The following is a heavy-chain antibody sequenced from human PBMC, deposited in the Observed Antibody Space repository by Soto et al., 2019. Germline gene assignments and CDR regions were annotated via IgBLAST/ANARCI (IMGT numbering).Heavy chain of an antibody. CDR2: ISYDGSNK. D-gene: IGHD3-22*01. CDR3: ARDHTMIVVVKSYYFDY. CDR1: GFTFSSYA. J-gene: IGHJ4*02. Sequence: QVQLVESGGGVVQPGRSLRLSCAASGFTFSSYAMHWVRQAPGKGLEWVAVISYDGSNKYYADSVKGRFTISRDNSKNTLYLQMNRLRAEDTAVYYCARDHTMIVVVKSYYFDYWGQGTLVTVSS. V-gene: IGHV3-30-3*01.